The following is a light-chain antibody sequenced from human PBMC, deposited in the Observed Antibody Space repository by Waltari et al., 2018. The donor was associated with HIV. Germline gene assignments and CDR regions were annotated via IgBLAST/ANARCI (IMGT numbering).Light chain of an antibody. J-gene: IGLJ2*01. CDR1: SSNIANNY. CDR2: DNN. CDR3: GTWDTSLSAGV. Sequence: QSVLTQPPAVSAAPGQTVTISCSGSSSNIANNYVSWYQQLPGTAPKLLIYDNNRRSSGIPDRLSGSKSGTSATRAIAGLQTGDEADYYCGTWDTSLSAGVFGGGTKVTVL. V-gene: IGLV1-51*01.